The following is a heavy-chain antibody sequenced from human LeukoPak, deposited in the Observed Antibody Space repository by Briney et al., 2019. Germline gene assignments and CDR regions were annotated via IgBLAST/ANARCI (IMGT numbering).Heavy chain of an antibody. J-gene: IGHJ4*02. V-gene: IGHV4-59*12. CDR2: IYYSGST. Sequence: SETLSLTCTVSGGSISSYYWSWIRQPPGKGLEWIGYIYYSGSTNYNPSLKSRVTISVDTSKNQFSLKLSSVTAADTAVYYCARGEYLNDYGGYRSPSYYFDYWGQGTLVTVSS. CDR1: GGSISSYY. D-gene: IGHD4-17*01. CDR3: ARGEYLNDYGGYRSPSYYFDY.